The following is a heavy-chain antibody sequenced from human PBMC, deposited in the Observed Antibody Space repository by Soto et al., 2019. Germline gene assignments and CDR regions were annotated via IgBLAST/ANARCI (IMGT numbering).Heavy chain of an antibody. CDR2: INPNSGGT. CDR3: AGPATGYCSSTSCYYYYGMDV. D-gene: IGHD2-2*01. J-gene: IGHJ6*02. Sequence: ASVKVSCKASGYTFTGYYMHWVRQAPGQGLEWMGWINPNSGGTNYAQKFQGRVTMTRDTSISTAYMELSRLRSDDTAVYYCAGPATGYCSSTSCYYYYGMDVWGQGTTVT. V-gene: IGHV1-2*02. CDR1: GYTFTGYY.